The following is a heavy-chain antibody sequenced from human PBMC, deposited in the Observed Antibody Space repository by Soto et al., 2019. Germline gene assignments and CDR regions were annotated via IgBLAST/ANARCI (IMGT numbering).Heavy chain of an antibody. V-gene: IGHV4-30-4*01. D-gene: IGHD3-10*01. CDR3: AIVSRIALVRGVRGPLWY. J-gene: IGHJ4*02. CDR2: IYYSGST. Sequence: QVQLQESGPGLVKPSETMSLPCTVSGGSISRGDYYWSWIRQPPGKGLEWIGHIYYSGSTYYNPSHTGRVKMTLDTSKNQYALVLTAVAACDWPGYCCAIVSRIALVRGVRGPLWYWGQGTLVTFFS. CDR1: GGSISRGDYY.